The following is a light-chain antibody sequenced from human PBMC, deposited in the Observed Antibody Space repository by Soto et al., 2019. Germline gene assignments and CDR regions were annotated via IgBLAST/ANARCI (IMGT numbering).Light chain of an antibody. CDR3: AARDDSLNGSYV. V-gene: IGLV1-44*01. CDR1: SSNIGSNT. Sequence: QSALTQPPSASGTPGQRVTISCSGSSSNIGSNTVNWYQQLPGTAPKLLIYSNNQRPPGVPDRFSGSKSGTSASLAISGLQSEDEAEYYCAARDDSLNGSYVFGTGTKVTVL. J-gene: IGLJ1*01. CDR2: SNN.